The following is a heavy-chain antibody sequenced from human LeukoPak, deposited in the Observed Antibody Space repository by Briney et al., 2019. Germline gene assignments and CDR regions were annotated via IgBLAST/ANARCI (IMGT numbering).Heavy chain of an antibody. D-gene: IGHD2-21*01. J-gene: IGHJ4*02. V-gene: IGHV3-7*01. CDR1: GFTFSSYW. CDR3: ARDHRGIYSPFDY. CDR2: IKQDGSEK. Sequence: GGSLRLSCATSGFTFSSYWMSWVRQAPGKGLEWVANIKQDGSEKYYVDSVKGRFTISRDNAKNSLYLQMNSLRAEDTAVYYCARDHRGIYSPFDYWGQGTLVTVSS.